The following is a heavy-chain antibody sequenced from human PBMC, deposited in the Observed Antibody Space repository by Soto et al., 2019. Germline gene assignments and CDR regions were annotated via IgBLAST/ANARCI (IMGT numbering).Heavy chain of an antibody. CDR3: AKDRRGGVSSGMDV. CDR2: ISYDGSNK. D-gene: IGHD2-8*02. Sequence: QVQLVESGGGVVQPGRSLRLSCAASGFTFSSYGMHWVRQAPGKGLEWVADISYDGSNKYYADSVKGRFTISRDNSKNTLYLQMNSLRAEDTAVYYCAKDRRGGVSSGMDVWGQGTTVTVSS. CDR1: GFTFSSYG. V-gene: IGHV3-30*18. J-gene: IGHJ6*02.